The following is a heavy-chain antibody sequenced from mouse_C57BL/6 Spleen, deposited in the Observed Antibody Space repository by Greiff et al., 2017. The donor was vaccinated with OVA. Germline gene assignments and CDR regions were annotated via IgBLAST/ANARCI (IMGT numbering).Heavy chain of an antibody. CDR1: GYSFTDYN. CDR3: ARATYYGSSYDYYAMDY. V-gene: IGHV1-39*01. Sequence: EVQLVESGPELVKPGASVKISCKASGYSFTDYNMNWVKQSNGKSLEWIGVINPNYGTTSYNQKFKGKATLTVDQSSSTAYMQLNSLTSEDSAVYYCARATYYGSSYDYYAMDYWGQGTSVTVSS. J-gene: IGHJ4*01. D-gene: IGHD1-1*01. CDR2: INPNYGTT.